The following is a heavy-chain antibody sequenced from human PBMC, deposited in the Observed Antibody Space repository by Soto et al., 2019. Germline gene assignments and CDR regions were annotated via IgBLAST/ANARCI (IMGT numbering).Heavy chain of an antibody. Sequence: NPSETLSLTCTVSGGSISSYYWSWIRQPAGKGLEWIGRIYTSGSTNYNPSLKSRVTMSVDTSKNQFSLKLSSVTAADTAVYYCARDIVVVVAATHLKNWFDPWGQGTLVTVSS. CDR2: IYTSGST. V-gene: IGHV4-4*07. J-gene: IGHJ5*02. CDR3: ARDIVVVVAATHLKNWFDP. D-gene: IGHD2-15*01. CDR1: GGSISSYY.